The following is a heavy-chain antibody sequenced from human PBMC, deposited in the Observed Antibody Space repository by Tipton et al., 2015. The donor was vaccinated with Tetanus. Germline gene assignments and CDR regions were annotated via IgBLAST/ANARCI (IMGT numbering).Heavy chain of an antibody. Sequence: TLSLTCTVSGDSITSFYWSWIRQPPGKGLEWIGYIFYGGTTNYNPSLKSRVTISLDTSKNQFSLQLSSVTAADTAVYYCSRDLGTRGFRWGQGTLVTVSS. D-gene: IGHD4-23*01. CDR1: GDSITSFY. CDR2: IFYGGTT. V-gene: IGHV4-59*01. CDR3: SRDLGTRGFR. J-gene: IGHJ4*02.